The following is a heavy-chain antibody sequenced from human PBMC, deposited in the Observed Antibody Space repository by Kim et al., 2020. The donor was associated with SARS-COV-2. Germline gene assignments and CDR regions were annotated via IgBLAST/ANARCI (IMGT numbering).Heavy chain of an antibody. D-gene: IGHD6-13*01. CDR2: ISYSGST. CDR1: GGSISSYY. J-gene: IGHJ6*03. V-gene: IGHV4-59*08. CDR3: ARHGELSGYSSSWYYMDV. Sequence: SETLSLTCAVSGGSISSYYWSWIRQSPGKGLEWIGYISYSGSTSYNPSLKSRVTTSVDTSKNQFSLKLSSVTAAETAVYYCARHGELSGYSSSWYYMDVWGKGTTVTVSS.